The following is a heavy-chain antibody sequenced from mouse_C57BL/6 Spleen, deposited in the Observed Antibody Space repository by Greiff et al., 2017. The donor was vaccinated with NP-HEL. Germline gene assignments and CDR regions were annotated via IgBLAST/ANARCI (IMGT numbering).Heavy chain of an antibody. J-gene: IGHJ4*01. CDR3: ANTVVADYYAMDY. Sequence: EVQLQESGPGLVKPSQSLSLTCSVTGYSITSGYYWNWIRQFPGNKLEWMGYISYDGSNNYNPSLKNRISITRDTSKNQFFLKLNSVTTEDTATYYCANTVVADYYAMDYWGQGTSVTVSS. V-gene: IGHV3-6*01. D-gene: IGHD1-1*01. CDR1: GYSITSGYY. CDR2: ISYDGSN.